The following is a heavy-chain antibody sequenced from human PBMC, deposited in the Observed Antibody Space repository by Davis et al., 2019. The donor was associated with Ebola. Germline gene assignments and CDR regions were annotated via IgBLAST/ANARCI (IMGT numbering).Heavy chain of an antibody. CDR2: IYYSGST. Sequence: SETLSLTCAVSGGSISSSSYYLGWIRQPPGKGLEWIGSIYYSGSTYYNPSLKSRVTISVDTSKNQFSLKLSSVTTADTAVYYCARPTHGSGSYYTSWFDPWGQGTLVTVSS. CDR1: GGSISSSSYY. J-gene: IGHJ5*02. D-gene: IGHD3-10*01. V-gene: IGHV4-39*01. CDR3: ARPTHGSGSYYTSWFDP.